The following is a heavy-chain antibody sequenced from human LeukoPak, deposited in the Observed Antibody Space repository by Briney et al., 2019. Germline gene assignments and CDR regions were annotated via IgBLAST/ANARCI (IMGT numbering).Heavy chain of an antibody. D-gene: IGHD5-18*01. CDR2: ISSGPI. CDR3: ARDTAYAFDI. Sequence: PGESLRLSCVVSGFSFSNSYMTWIRQTPGKGLEWVSYISSGPIYYADSVKGRFTISRDTAKNSLYLQMNSLRAEDTAVYYCARDTAYAFDIWGQGTVVTVSS. J-gene: IGHJ3*02. CDR1: GFSFSNSY. V-gene: IGHV3-11*04.